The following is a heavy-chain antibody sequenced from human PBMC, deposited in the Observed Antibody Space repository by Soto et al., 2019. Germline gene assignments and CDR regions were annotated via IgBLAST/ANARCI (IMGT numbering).Heavy chain of an antibody. V-gene: IGHV4-59*01. CDR3: AREVPGGGGDGYYFDF. Sequence: SETLSLTCTVSRDSLNTYDWSWIRQPPGKGLEWIGRISYTGTTNYNPPLKSRVSISVDTSKIHFSLKMTSVTAADTAVYYCAREVPGGGGDGYYFDFWGQGTLVTVSS. CDR1: RDSLNTYD. J-gene: IGHJ4*02. D-gene: IGHD3-16*01. CDR2: ISYTGTT.